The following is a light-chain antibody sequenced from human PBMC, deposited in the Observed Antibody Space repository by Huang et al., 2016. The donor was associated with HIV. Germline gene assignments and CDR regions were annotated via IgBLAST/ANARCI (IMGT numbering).Light chain of an antibody. Sequence: EIVLTQSPGTLSLSPGERAPLSCRASQNIRNNYLAWYQQKPGQAPRLLIFGAFNRASGTPDRFSGSESGTDFTLAIGGLEPEDFATYYCQQYGDSPRTFGQGIKLEIK. CDR2: GAF. CDR1: QNIRNNY. V-gene: IGKV3-20*01. J-gene: IGKJ2*01. CDR3: QQYGDSPRT.